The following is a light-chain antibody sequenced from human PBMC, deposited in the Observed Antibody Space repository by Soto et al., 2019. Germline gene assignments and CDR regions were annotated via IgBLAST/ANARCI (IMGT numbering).Light chain of an antibody. CDR2: GTS. CDR3: HQDFNLPWT. V-gene: IGKV3D-15*02. J-gene: IGKJ1*01. CDR1: QSVSSN. Sequence: EIVMTQSPATLSVSPGERATLSCRASQSVSSNLAWYQQKPGQAPRLLIYGTSTRATGIPVRFSGSGSGTDFTLTISSLQPEDFAVYFCHQDFNLPWTFGQGTRWIS.